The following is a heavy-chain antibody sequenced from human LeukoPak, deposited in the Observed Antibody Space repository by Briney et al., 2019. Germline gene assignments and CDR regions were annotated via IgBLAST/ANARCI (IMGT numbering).Heavy chain of an antibody. CDR1: GGSISSYY. V-gene: IGHV4-4*07. CDR2: IYTSGST. CDR3: ARDLSPYYYDSSGYYGLLDY. D-gene: IGHD3-22*01. Sequence: SETLSLTCTVSGGSISSYYWSWIRQPAGKGLEWIGRIYTSGSTNYNPSLKSRVTMSVDTSKNQFSLKLSSVTAADTAVYYCARDLSPYYYDSSGYYGLLDYWGQGTLVTVSS. J-gene: IGHJ4*02.